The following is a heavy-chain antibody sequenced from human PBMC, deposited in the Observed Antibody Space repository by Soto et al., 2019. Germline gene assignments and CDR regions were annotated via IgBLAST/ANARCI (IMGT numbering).Heavy chain of an antibody. CDR1: GGSISPYF. D-gene: IGHD6-19*01. V-gene: IGHV4-59*01. CDR2: ISYSGST. CDR3: ARNWFPVAGRDYFDY. Sequence: PSETLSLTCIVSGGSISPYFWSWIRQPPGKGLEWIGYISYSGSTNYNPSLKSRVTISVDTSKNQFSLKVSSVTAADTAVYYCARNWFPVAGRDYFDYWGQGTLVTVSS. J-gene: IGHJ4*02.